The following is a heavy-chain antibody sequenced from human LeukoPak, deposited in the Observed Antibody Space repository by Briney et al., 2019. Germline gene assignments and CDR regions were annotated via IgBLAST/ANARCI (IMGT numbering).Heavy chain of an antibody. CDR2: ITAGNGNT. D-gene: IGHD6-6*01. Sequence: GASVTVSCKVSGYIFTTYAMHWVRQAPGQRLEWMGWITAGNGNTKYSQKFQGRLTITRDTSASTAYMELSSLRSEDTALYYCARSIEYSYDSNGGYYFDYWGQGTLVTVSS. CDR1: GYIFTTYA. CDR3: ARSIEYSYDSNGGYYFDY. V-gene: IGHV1-3*01. J-gene: IGHJ4*02.